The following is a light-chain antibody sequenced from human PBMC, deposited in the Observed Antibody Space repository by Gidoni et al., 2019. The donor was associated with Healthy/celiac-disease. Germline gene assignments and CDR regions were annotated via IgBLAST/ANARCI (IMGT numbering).Light chain of an antibody. Sequence: SALTPPASVSGSPGQSITIPCTGTSSAVGGYNYFSWYQQHPGNAPKLMIYDVSNRPSGVSNRFSGSKSGNTASLTISGLQAEDEADYYCSSYTSSSTRVVFGGGTKLTVL. CDR3: SSYTSSSTRVV. V-gene: IGLV2-14*03. CDR2: DVS. J-gene: IGLJ2*01. CDR1: SSAVGGYNY.